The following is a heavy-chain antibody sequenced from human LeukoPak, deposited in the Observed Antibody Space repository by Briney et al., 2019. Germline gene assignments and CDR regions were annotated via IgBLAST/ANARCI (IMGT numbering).Heavy chain of an antibody. CDR3: ARVVVGESVVPIAGYFDY. D-gene: IGHD2-2*01. CDR2: ISGSGGST. Sequence: GGSLRLSCAASGFTFSSYAMSWVRQAPGKGLEWVSAISGSGGSTYYADSVKGRFTISRDNSKNTLYLQMNSLRAEDTAVYYCARVVVGESVVPIAGYFDYWGQGTLVIVSS. V-gene: IGHV3-23*01. J-gene: IGHJ4*02. CDR1: GFTFSSYA.